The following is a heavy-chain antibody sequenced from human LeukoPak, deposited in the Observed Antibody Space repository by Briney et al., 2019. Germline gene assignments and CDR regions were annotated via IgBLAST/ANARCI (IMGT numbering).Heavy chain of an antibody. V-gene: IGHV3-48*03. CDR3: ARPLVPDDYVGNWFDP. CDR1: GFTFSSYE. CDR2: ISSSGSTI. D-gene: IGHD4-17*01. J-gene: IGHJ5*02. Sequence: GGTLRLSCAASGFTFSSYEMNWVRQAPGKGLEWVSYISSSGSTIYYADSVKGRFTISRDNAKNSLYLQMNSLRAEDTAVYYCARPLVPDDYVGNWFDPWGQGTLVTVSS.